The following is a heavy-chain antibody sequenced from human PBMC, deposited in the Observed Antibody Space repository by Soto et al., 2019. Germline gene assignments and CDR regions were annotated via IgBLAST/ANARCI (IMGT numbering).Heavy chain of an antibody. CDR2: IDPSDSYT. D-gene: IGHD4-17*01. J-gene: IGHJ6*02. CDR1: GYSFTSYW. Sequence: GESLKISFKGSGYSFTSYWISWVRQMPGKGLEWMGRIDPSDSYTNYSPSFQGHVTISADKSISTAYLQWSSLKASDTAMYYCALYGYGDSATRYYYYYGMDVWGQGTTVTVSS. CDR3: ALYGYGDSATRYYYYYGMDV. V-gene: IGHV5-10-1*01.